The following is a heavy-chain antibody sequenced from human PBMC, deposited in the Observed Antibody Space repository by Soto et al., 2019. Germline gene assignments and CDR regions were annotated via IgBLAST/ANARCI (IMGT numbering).Heavy chain of an antibody. CDR2: IYYIGST. Sequence: QVQLQESGPGLVKPSQTLSLTCTVSGGSISSGGYYWSWIRQHPGKGLEWIGYIYYIGSTYYNPSRNSRVTISVDTSKNQFSLKLSSVTAADTAVYYCARLLWFGELSGYYGVDVWGQGTTVTVSS. V-gene: IGHV4-31*03. D-gene: IGHD3-10*01. J-gene: IGHJ6*02. CDR1: GGSISSGGYY. CDR3: ARLLWFGELSGYYGVDV.